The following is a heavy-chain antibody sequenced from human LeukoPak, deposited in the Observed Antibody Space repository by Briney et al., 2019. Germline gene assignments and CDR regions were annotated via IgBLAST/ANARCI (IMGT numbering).Heavy chain of an antibody. Sequence: GGSLRLSCAASGFTFCDYTLHWVRHAPGKGLEWVSHISWDGGNTYYADSVRGRFTISRDNSKNSLYLQMNSLRTEDSALYYCAKDREWLRVRGWGFEYWGQGTLVTVSS. V-gene: IGHV3-43*01. D-gene: IGHD5-12*01. J-gene: IGHJ4*02. CDR2: ISWDGGNT. CDR1: GFTFCDYT. CDR3: AKDREWLRVRGWGFEY.